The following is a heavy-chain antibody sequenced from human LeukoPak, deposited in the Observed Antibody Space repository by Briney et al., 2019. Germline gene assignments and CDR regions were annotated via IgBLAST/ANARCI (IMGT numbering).Heavy chain of an antibody. Sequence: ASGKVSCKASGYTFTGYYMHWVRQAPGQGLEWMGWINPNSGGTNYAQKFQGRVTMTRDTSISTAYMELSRLRSDDTAVYYCARVYGDYVDFDYWGQGTLVTVSS. V-gene: IGHV1-2*02. D-gene: IGHD4-17*01. J-gene: IGHJ4*02. CDR1: GYTFTGYY. CDR3: ARVYGDYVDFDY. CDR2: INPNSGGT.